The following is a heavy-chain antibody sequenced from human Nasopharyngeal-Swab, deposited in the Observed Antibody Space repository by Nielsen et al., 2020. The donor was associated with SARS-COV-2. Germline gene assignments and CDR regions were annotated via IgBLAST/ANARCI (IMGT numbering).Heavy chain of an antibody. CDR3: ARGGRVRFLEWSYYYYMDV. J-gene: IGHJ6*03. CDR2: IIPIFGTA. CDR1: RGTFSSYA. D-gene: IGHD3-3*01. Sequence: SSVTVSCQASRGTFSSYAISRVRQAPGQGLDWMGGIIPIFGTANYEQKFQGRVTITADESTSTAYMELSSLRSEDTAVYYCARGGRVRFLEWSYYYYMDVWGKGTTVTVSS. V-gene: IGHV1-69*13.